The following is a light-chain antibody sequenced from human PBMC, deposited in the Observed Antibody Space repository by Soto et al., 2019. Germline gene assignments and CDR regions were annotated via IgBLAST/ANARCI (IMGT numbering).Light chain of an antibody. CDR1: TTDVGGYDY. V-gene: IGLV2-14*01. J-gene: IGLJ1*01. Sequence: QSALTQPASVSGSPGQSITISCTGTTTDVGGYDYVSWFQQYPEKAPKLIISEVTNRPSGISIRFSGSKSGNTASLTISGLQPEDEADYYCISYTSIGTLVFGAGTKVTVL. CDR3: ISYTSIGTLV. CDR2: EVT.